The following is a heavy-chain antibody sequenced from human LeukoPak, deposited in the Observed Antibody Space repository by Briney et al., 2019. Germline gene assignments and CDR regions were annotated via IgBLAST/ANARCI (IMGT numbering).Heavy chain of an antibody. CDR3: ARNGYGDSDNWFDP. Sequence: PSETLSLTCTVSGGSISSSSYYWGWIRQPPGKGLEWIGSIYYSGSTYYNPSLKSRVTISVDTSKNQFSLKLSSVTAADTAVYYCARNGYGDSDNWFDPWGQGTLVTVSS. J-gene: IGHJ5*02. V-gene: IGHV4-39*07. D-gene: IGHD4-17*01. CDR1: GGSISSSSYY. CDR2: IYYSGST.